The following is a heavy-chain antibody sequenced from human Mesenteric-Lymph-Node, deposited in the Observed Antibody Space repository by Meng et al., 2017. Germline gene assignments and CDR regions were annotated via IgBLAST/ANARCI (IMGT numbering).Heavy chain of an antibody. Sequence: ASVKVSCKASGYTFTSYDINWVRQATGQGLEWMGRINPNSGGTNYAQKFQGRVTMTRDTSISTAYMELSRLRSDDTAVYYCASWDVDTAMVTVNWGQGTLVTVSS. J-gene: IGHJ4*02. CDR2: INPNSGGT. CDR1: GYTFTSYD. D-gene: IGHD5-18*01. CDR3: ASWDVDTAMVTVN. V-gene: IGHV1-2*06.